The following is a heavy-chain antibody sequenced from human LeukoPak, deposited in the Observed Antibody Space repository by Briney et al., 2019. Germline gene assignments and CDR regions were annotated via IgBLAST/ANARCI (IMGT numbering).Heavy chain of an antibody. CDR1: GGSISSSSYY. Sequence: SETLSLTCTVSGGSISSSSYYWGWIRQPPGKGLEWIGSIYYSGSTYYNPSLKSRVTISVDASKNQFSLKLSSVTAADTAVYYCARDTSMGTTAYWGQGTLVTVSS. CDR3: ARDTSMGTTAY. CDR2: IYYSGST. V-gene: IGHV4-39*07. D-gene: IGHD1-26*01. J-gene: IGHJ4*02.